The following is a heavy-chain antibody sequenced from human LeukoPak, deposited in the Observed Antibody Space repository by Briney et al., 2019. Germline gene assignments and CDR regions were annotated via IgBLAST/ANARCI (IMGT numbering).Heavy chain of an antibody. CDR3: ARRGIAVAGTPAEYFQH. Sequence: PGESLKISCKGSGYSFTSYWIGWVRQMPGKGLEWMGIIYPGDSDTRYSPSFQGQVTISADKSFSIAYLQWSSLKASDTAMYYCARRGIAVAGTPAEYFQHWGQGTLVIVSS. V-gene: IGHV5-51*01. CDR1: GYSFTSYW. CDR2: IYPGDSDT. D-gene: IGHD6-19*01. J-gene: IGHJ1*01.